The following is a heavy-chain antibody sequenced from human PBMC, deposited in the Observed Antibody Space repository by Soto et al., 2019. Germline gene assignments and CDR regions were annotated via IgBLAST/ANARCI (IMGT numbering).Heavy chain of an antibody. CDR1: GLTFSSYA. D-gene: IGHD5-12*01. CDR3: AKDGPGAYSGYDSWGFFDL. Sequence: EVQLLESGGGLVQPGGSLRLSCAASGLTFSSYAMSWVRQAPGKGLEWVSAISGSGGSTYYADSVKGRFTISRDNSKNMLYLQMNSLRAEDTAVYYCAKDGPGAYSGYDSWGFFDLWGRGTLVTVSS. V-gene: IGHV3-23*01. CDR2: ISGSGGST. J-gene: IGHJ2*01.